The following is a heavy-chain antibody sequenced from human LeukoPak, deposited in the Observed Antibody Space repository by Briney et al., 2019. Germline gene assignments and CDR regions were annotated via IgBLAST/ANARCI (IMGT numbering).Heavy chain of an antibody. D-gene: IGHD6-19*01. CDR1: GGSINNSSYS. J-gene: IGHJ4*02. CDR2: SSYSGST. CDR3: STTIRGWYGVGDY. V-gene: IGHV4-39*01. Sequence: SETLSLTCIVSGGSINNSSYSWGWIRQPPGKGLEYIGSSSYSGSTYYNPSLKSRVTISVDTSKNQFSLNLNSVTAADTAVYYCSTTIRGWYGVGDYWGQGVLVTVSS.